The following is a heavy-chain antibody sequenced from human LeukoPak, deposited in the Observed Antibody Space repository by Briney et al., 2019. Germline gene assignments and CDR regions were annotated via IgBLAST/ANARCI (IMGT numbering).Heavy chain of an antibody. CDR2: ISSSSSYI. J-gene: IGHJ6*03. V-gene: IGHV3-21*01. CDR3: AREMVRGSPSSYYYYYYMDV. CDR1: GFTFSSYS. D-gene: IGHD3-10*01. Sequence: GGSLRLSCAASGFTFSSYSMNWVRQAPGKGLEWVSSISSSSSYIYYADSVKGRFTISRDNAKNSLYLQMNSLRAEDTAVYYCAREMVRGSPSSYYYYYYMDVWGKGTTVTVSS.